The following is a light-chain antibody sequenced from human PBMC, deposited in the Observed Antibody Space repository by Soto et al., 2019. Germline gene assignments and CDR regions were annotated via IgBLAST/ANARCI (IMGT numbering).Light chain of an antibody. CDR2: DAS. CDR1: QNINNY. CDR3: QQYKSHRRT. V-gene: IGKV1-33*01. Sequence: DIQMTQSPSSLSASVGDRVTITCQASQNINNYLNWYQQKPGRAPKLLIYDASNLEAGVPSRFRGSGSGTEFTLTISSLQPDDFATYYCQQYKSHRRTFGQGTKVDI. J-gene: IGKJ1*01.